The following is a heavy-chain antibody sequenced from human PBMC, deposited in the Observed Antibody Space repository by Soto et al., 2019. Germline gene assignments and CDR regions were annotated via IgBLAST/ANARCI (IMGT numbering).Heavy chain of an antibody. CDR1: GYTFTSYY. V-gene: IGHV1-46*03. J-gene: IGHJ6*02. CDR2: INPSGGST. CDR3: ARRINSYDTGLDYYYGMDV. D-gene: IGHD5-18*01. Sequence: ASVKVSCKASGYTFTSYYMHWVRQAPGQGLEWMGIINPSGGSTSYAQKFQGRVTMTRDTSTSTVYMELSSLRSEDTAVYYCARRINSYDTGLDYYYGMDVWGQGTTVTAP.